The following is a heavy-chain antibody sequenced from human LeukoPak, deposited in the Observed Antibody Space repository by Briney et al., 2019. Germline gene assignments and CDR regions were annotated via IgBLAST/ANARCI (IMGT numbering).Heavy chain of an antibody. V-gene: IGHV1-18*01. CDR3: ARGRYSYDYYMDV. J-gene: IGHJ6*03. Sequence: VTVSRMPSVWIFPNYCISWVREAAGQGRECVGWISAYNNNRNYGHKLQGRVTMTTDTSTSTAYMELRSLRSDDTAVYYCARGRYSYDYYMDVWGKGTTVTISS. D-gene: IGHD5-18*01. CDR1: VWIFPNYC. CDR2: ISAYNNNR.